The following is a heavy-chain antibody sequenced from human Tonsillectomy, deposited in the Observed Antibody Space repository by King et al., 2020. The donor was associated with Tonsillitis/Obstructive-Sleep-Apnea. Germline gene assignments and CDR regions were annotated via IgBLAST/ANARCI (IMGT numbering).Heavy chain of an antibody. D-gene: IGHD6-6*01. CDR3: ARGGEYSSSSAAFDI. V-gene: IGHV3-11*05. CDR1: GFTFSDYY. CDR2: ISSSSSYT. Sequence: VQLVESGGGLVKPGGSLRLSCAASGFTFSDYYMSWIRQAPGKGLEWVSYISSSSSYTNYADSVKGRFTIPRDNAKNSLYLQMNSLRAEDTAVYYCARGGEYSSSSAAFDIWGQGTMVTVSS. J-gene: IGHJ3*02.